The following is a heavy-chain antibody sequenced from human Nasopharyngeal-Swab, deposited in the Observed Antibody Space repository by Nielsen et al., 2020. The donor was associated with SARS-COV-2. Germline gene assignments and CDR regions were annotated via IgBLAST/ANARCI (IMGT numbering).Heavy chain of an antibody. CDR1: GFTFSSYS. D-gene: IGHD3-22*01. CDR3: ARAAEYYYDSRALDGMDV. CDR2: ISSSSSYI. V-gene: IGHV3-21*01. J-gene: IGHJ6*02. Sequence: GESLKISCAASGFTFSSYSMNWVRQAPGKGLEWVSSISSSSSYIYYADSVKGRFTISRDNAKNSLYLQMNSLRAEDTAVYYCARAAEYYYDSRALDGMDVWGQGTTVTVSS.